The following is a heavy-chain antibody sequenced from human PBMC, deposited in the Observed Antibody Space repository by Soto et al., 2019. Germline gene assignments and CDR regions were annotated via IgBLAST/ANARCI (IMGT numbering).Heavy chain of an antibody. CDR1: GNTVPNYA. Sequence: ASVKVSCKASGNTVPNYAIHWVRQAPGQRLEWMGWINGGNGNTYYSEHFQGRVTLTRNTSAGTVYMQLSSLTSEDTAVYYCARSVGGSNVNFDYWGQGTLVTVSS. J-gene: IGHJ4*02. CDR2: INGGNGNT. CDR3: ARSVGGSNVNFDY. D-gene: IGHD3-10*01. V-gene: IGHV1-3*01.